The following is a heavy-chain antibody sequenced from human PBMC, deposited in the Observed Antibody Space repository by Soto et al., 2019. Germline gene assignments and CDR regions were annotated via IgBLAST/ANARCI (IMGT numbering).Heavy chain of an antibody. CDR2: INPMSGST. Sequence: QVQLVQSGAEVKKPGASVKVSCRASGYTFTNYYIHWVRQAPGQGLEWMAIINPMSGSTNYAQNSHGRVTLTMDTSTPTVYMDLSSLRFEDTAVYFCARDLLAGDFWGQGTLVTVSS. CDR1: GYTFTNYY. CDR3: ARDLLAGDF. D-gene: IGHD3-10*01. J-gene: IGHJ4*02. V-gene: IGHV1-46*01.